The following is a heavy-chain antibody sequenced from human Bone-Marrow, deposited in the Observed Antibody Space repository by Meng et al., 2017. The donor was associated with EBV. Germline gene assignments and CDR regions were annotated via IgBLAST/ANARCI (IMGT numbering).Heavy chain of an antibody. J-gene: IGHJ4*02. D-gene: IGHD1-26*01. Sequence: VQLVESGGGLVKPGASLKLSCAASEFTFTSAWMNWVRQAPGKGLEWVGRIRSQVDGRTADYSAPVKGRFTISRDDSKHTLYLQMNSLKIEDSAVYYCTTDEGGSRFWGQGTLVTVSS. CDR3: TTDEGGSRF. CDR2: IRSQVDGRTA. V-gene: IGHV3-15*01. CDR1: EFTFTSAW.